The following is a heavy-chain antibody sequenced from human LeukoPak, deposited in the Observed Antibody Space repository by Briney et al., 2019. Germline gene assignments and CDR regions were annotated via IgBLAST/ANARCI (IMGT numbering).Heavy chain of an antibody. CDR3: ARNLGGSSWVFDY. J-gene: IGHJ4*02. D-gene: IGHD6-13*01. CDR1: GGSFSGYY. Sequence: SETLSLTCAVYGGSFSGYYWSWIRQPPGKGLEWIGEINHSGSTNYNPSLKSRVTISVDTSKNQFSLKLSSLTAADTAVYYCARNLGGSSWVFDYWGQGTLVTVSS. V-gene: IGHV4-34*01. CDR2: INHSGST.